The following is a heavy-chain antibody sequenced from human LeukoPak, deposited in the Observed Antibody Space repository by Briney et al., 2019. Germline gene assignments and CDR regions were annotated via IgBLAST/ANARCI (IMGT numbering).Heavy chain of an antibody. Sequence: GGSLRPSCAASGFTFSSFGMNWVRQAPGKGLEWVSYISDSSSLTYYADSVKGRFTISRDNAKNSLSLQLNSLRDEDTAVYYCARDPKYGDLDYWGQGTLVTVSS. V-gene: IGHV3-48*02. CDR3: ARDPKYGDLDY. D-gene: IGHD4-17*01. J-gene: IGHJ4*02. CDR2: ISDSSSLT. CDR1: GFTFSSFG.